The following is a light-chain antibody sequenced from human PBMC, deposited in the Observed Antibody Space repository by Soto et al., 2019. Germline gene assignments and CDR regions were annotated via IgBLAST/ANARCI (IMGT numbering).Light chain of an antibody. CDR2: DAS. CDR1: QSVSTY. Sequence: EIVLTQSPATLSLSPGERATLSCRASQSVSTYLSWYQQKPGQAPRLLIYDASSRATGIPARFSGSGSGTDFTLTISSLETEDFAVYYCQHRSNWPTTFGQGTKVEIK. CDR3: QHRSNWPTT. V-gene: IGKV3-11*01. J-gene: IGKJ1*01.